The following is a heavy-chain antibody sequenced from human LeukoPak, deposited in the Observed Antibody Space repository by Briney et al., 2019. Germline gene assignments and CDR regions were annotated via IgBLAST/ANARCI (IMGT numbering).Heavy chain of an antibody. CDR1: GYSFTSYW. CDR3: ARSGYYGSDEFDY. Sequence: GESLKISCKGSGYSFTSYWIGWVRQMPGKGLEWMGIIYPGDSDTRYSPSFQGQVTISADTSITTAYLHWSSLKASDTAMYYCARSGYYGSDEFDYWGQGTLVTVSS. J-gene: IGHJ4*02. V-gene: IGHV5-51*01. CDR2: IYPGDSDT. D-gene: IGHD3-10*01.